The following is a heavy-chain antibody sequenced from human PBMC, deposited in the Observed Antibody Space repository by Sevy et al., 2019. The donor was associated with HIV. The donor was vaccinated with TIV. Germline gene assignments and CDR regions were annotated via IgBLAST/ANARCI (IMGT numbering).Heavy chain of an antibody. CDR3: GLSYYDSSGYSSAFDI. V-gene: IGHV1-8*01. J-gene: IGHJ3*02. CDR1: GYTFTSYD. Sequence: ASVKVSCKASGYTFTSYDINWVRQATGQGLEWMGWMNPNSGNTCYAQKFQGRVTMTRNTSISTAYMELSSLRSEDTAVYYCGLSYYDSSGYSSAFDIWGQGTMVTVSS. CDR2: MNPNSGNT. D-gene: IGHD3-22*01.